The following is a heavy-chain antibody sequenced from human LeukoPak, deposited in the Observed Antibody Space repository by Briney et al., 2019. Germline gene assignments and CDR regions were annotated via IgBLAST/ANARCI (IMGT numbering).Heavy chain of an antibody. CDR1: GLKFNGYG. CDR3: ARALYSGAWYGHDY. CDR2: IWSDGSRK. V-gene: IGHV3-33*01. D-gene: IGHD6-19*01. Sequence: GGSLRLSCAASGLKFNGYGVHWVRQAPGKGLEWVAVIWSDGSRKYYADSVKGRFTISRGNSKNTLYLQMSGLSADDTAVYYCARALYSGAWYGHDYWGQGTLVTVSS. J-gene: IGHJ4*02.